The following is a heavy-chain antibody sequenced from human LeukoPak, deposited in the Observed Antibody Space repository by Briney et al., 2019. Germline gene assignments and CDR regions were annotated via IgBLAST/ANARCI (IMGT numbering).Heavy chain of an antibody. V-gene: IGHV3-64*01. CDR1: GFTFSSYA. Sequence: GGSLRLSCAASGFTFSSYAMHWLRQAPGKGLEYVSAVSSNGGSTYYANSVKGRFTISRDNSKNTLYLQMGSLRAEDMAVYYCARPDFWSGYYDYWGQGTLVTVSS. J-gene: IGHJ4*02. CDR2: VSSNGGST. CDR3: ARPDFWSGYYDY. D-gene: IGHD3-3*01.